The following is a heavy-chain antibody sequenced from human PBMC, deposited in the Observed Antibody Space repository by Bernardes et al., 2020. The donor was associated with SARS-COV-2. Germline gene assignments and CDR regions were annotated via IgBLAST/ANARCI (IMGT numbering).Heavy chain of an antibody. J-gene: IGHJ3*02. V-gene: IGHV5-51*01. CDR1: GYSFTSYW. CDR2: IYPGDSDT. CDR3: ARGFYIAAAGTDAFDI. Sequence: GESLKISCKGSGYSFTSYWIGWVRQMPGKGLEWMGIIYPGDSDTRYSPSFQGQVTISADKSISTAYLQWSSLKASDTAMYYCARGFYIAAAGTDAFDIWGQGTMVTVSS. D-gene: IGHD6-13*01.